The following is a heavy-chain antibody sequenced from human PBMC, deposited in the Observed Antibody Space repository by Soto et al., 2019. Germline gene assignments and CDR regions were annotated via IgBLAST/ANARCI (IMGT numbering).Heavy chain of an antibody. V-gene: IGHV4-31*03. CDR1: GGSISSGGYY. CDR3: ARVREILWFGPWYFGY. Sequence: PSETLSLTCTVSGGSISSGGYYWSWIRQHPGKGLEWIGYIYYSGSTYYNPSLKSRVTISVDTSKNQFSLKLSSVTAADTAVYYCARVREILWFGPWYFGYWGQGTLVTVSS. CDR2: IYYSGST. J-gene: IGHJ4*02. D-gene: IGHD3-10*01.